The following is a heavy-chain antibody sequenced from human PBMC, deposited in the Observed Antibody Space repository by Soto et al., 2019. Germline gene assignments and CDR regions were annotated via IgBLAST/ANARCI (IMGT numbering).Heavy chain of an antibody. Sequence: ASVKVSCKASEYTFTSYTMHWVRQAPGQRLEWMGWINGGNGNTKYSQKFQGRVTITRDTSASTAYMELGSLRSADTAVYYCARELQGLYYFDYWGQGTLVTVSS. D-gene: IGHD4-4*01. J-gene: IGHJ4*02. CDR1: EYTFTSYT. CDR3: ARELQGLYYFDY. V-gene: IGHV1-3*01. CDR2: INGGNGNT.